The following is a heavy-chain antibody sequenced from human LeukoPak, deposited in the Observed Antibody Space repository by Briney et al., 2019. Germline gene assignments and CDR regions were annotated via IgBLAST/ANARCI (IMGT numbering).Heavy chain of an antibody. CDR1: GGSLSGYY. J-gene: IGHJ6*02. CDR3: ASGNYGDYNYYYGMDV. CDR2: INHSGRT. V-gene: IGHV4-34*01. Sequence: SETLSLTCAVYGGSLSGYYWSWIRQPPGKGLEWIGEINHSGRTNYNPSLKSRVTISVDTSKNQFSLKLSSVTAADTAVYYCASGNYGDYNYYYGMDVWGQGTTVTVSS. D-gene: IGHD4-17*01.